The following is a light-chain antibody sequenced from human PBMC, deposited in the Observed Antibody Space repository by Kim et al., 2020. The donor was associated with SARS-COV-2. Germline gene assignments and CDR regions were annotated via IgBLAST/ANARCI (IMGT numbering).Light chain of an antibody. J-gene: IGLJ3*02. CDR3: QVWDSSSDRV. V-gene: IGLV3-21*04. Sequence: SYELIQPPSVSVAPGKTARITCGGNNIGSKSVHWYQQKPGQAPVLVIYYDSDRPSGIPERFSGSNSGNTATLTISRVEAGDEADYYCQVWDSSSDRVFGG. CDR1: NIGSKS. CDR2: YDS.